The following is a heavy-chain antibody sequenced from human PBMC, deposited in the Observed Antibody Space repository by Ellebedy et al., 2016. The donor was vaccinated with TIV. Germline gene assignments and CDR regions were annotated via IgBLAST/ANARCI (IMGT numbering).Heavy chain of an antibody. CDR1: GYTFTSYD. J-gene: IGHJ6*03. Sequence: ASVKVSXXASGYTFTSYDINWVRQATGQGLEWMGWMNPNSGNTGYAQKFQGRVTMTRNTSISTAYMELSSLRSEDTAVYYCARLRPFGDSSSWYELYYYYYMDVWGKGTTVTVSS. D-gene: IGHD6-13*01. CDR2: MNPNSGNT. V-gene: IGHV1-8*01. CDR3: ARLRPFGDSSSWYELYYYYYMDV.